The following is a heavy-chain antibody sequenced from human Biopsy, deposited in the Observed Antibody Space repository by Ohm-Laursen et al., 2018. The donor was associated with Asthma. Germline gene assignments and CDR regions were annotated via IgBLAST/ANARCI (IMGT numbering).Heavy chain of an antibody. V-gene: IGHV3-21*01. J-gene: IGHJ3*01. CDR2: ISSGSDYI. CDR1: GFNFSYYS. Sequence: SLRLSCAASGFNFSYYSMIWVCQAPGTGMEWVAAISSGSDYIFYADSVKGRFAISRDNAKNSLYLQMNSLRAEDTAIYYCTRREYSDSWISPLDLWGPGTMVTVSS. D-gene: IGHD3-22*01. CDR3: TRREYSDSWISPLDL.